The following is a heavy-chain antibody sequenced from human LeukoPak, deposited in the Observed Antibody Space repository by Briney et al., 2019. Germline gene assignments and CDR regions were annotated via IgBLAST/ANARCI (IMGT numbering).Heavy chain of an antibody. CDR3: ARGASGWYYSVDY. CDR2: IIPIFGTA. D-gene: IGHD6-19*01. J-gene: IGHJ4*02. V-gene: IGHV1-69*13. CDR1: GYTFTSYD. Sequence: SVKVSCKASGYTFTSYDINWVRQATGQGLEWMGGIIPIFGTANYAQKFQGRVTITADESTSTAYMEMSSLRSDDTGVYYCARGASGWYYSVDYWGQGTLVTVSS.